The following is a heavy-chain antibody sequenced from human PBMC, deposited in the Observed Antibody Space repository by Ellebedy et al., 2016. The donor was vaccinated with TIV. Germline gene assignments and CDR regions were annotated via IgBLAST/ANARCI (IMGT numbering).Heavy chain of an antibody. Sequence: PGGSLRLSCAASGFTFSSYAMHWVRQAPGKGLEYVSAISSNGGSTYYANSVKGRFTISRDNSKNTLYLQMGSLRAEDMAVYYCARDRGVRGVISFGVTIDYWGQGTLVTVSS. D-gene: IGHD3-10*01. CDR1: GFTFSSYA. V-gene: IGHV3-64*01. J-gene: IGHJ4*02. CDR2: ISSNGGST. CDR3: ARDRGVRGVISFGVTIDY.